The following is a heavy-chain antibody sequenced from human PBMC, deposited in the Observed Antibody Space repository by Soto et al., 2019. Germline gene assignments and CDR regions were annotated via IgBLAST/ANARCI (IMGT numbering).Heavy chain of an antibody. CDR2: IYYSGST. Sequence: PSETLSLTCTVSGGSISSYYWSWIRQPPGKGLEWIGYIYYSGSTNYNPSLKSRVTISVDTSKNQFSLKLSSVTAADTAVYYCARHGKSYCGGDCYPQLFDYWGQGTLVTVSS. CDR1: GGSISSYY. CDR3: ARHGKSYCGGDCYPQLFDY. D-gene: IGHD2-21*02. J-gene: IGHJ4*02. V-gene: IGHV4-59*08.